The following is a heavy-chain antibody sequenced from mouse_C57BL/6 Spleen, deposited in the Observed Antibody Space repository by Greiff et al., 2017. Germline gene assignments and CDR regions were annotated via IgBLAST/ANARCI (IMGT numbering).Heavy chain of an antibody. CDR2: INYDGSST. CDR1: GFTFSDYY. CDR3: ARDGYYAYAMDY. D-gene: IGHD2-3*01. J-gene: IGHJ4*01. V-gene: IGHV5-16*01. Sequence: EVKLVESEGGLVQPGSSMKLSCTASGFTFSDYYMAWVRQVPDKGLEWVANINYDGSSTYYLDSLKSRFIISRDNAKNILYLQMSSLKSEDTATYYCARDGYYAYAMDYWGQGTSVTVSS.